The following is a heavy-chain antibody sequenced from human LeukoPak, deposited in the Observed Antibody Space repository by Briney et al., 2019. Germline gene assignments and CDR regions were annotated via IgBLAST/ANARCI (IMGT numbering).Heavy chain of an antibody. V-gene: IGHV3-30*18. CDR2: ISYDEINK. D-gene: IGHD2-15*01. CDR1: GFTFSSYG. Sequence: GGSLRLSCAASGFTFSSYGMHWVRQAPGKGLEWVALISYDEINKYYADSVKGRFTISRDISKNTLYLQMNSLRAEDTAVYFCAKELRPNDYWGQGTLVTVSS. J-gene: IGHJ4*02. CDR3: AKELRPNDY.